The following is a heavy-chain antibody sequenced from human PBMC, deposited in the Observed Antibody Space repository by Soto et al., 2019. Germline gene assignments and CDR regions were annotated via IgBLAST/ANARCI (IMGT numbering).Heavy chain of an antibody. CDR1: GFSLSTSGVG. CDR2: IYWNDDK. D-gene: IGHD3-10*01. J-gene: IGHJ4*02. V-gene: IGHV2-5*01. Sequence: QITLKESGPTLVKPTQTLTLTCTFSGFSLSTSGVGVGWIRQPPGKALEWLALIYWNDDKRYSPSLKSRLTITKDTSKNQVVLTMTTVDPVDTATYYCAHRLLTFDYWGQGILVTVSS. CDR3: AHRLLTFDY.